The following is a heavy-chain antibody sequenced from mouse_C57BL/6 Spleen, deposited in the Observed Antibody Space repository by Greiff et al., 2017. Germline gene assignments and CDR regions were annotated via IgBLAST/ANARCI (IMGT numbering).Heavy chain of an antibody. Sequence: EVQRVESGGGLVKPGGSLKLSCAASGFTFSDYGMHWVRQAPEKGLEWVAYISSGSSTIYYADTVKGRFTIPRDNAKNTLFLQMTSLRSEDTAMYYCARKNYGNAMDYWGQGTSVTVSS. J-gene: IGHJ4*01. D-gene: IGHD1-1*01. CDR3: ARKNYGNAMDY. V-gene: IGHV5-17*01. CDR2: ISSGSSTI. CDR1: GFTFSDYG.